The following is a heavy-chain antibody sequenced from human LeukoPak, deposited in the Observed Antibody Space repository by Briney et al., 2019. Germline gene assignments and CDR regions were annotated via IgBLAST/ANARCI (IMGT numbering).Heavy chain of an antibody. V-gene: IGHV4-4*07. D-gene: IGHD6-19*01. J-gene: IGHJ4*02. Sequence: PSETLSLTCTVSGGSISNYHWSWIRQPAGKGLEWIGQIHTSGSTNYNPPLKSRVTVSIDTPENQLSLTIRSVTAADMAIYYCARRHISSGWSFDYWGQGTLVTVSS. CDR1: GGSISNYH. CDR3: ARRHISSGWSFDY. CDR2: IHTSGST.